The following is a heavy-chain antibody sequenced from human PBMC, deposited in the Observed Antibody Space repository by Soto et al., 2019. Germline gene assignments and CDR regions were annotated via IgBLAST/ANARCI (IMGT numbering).Heavy chain of an antibody. CDR2: ISYDGSNK. Sequence: GGSLRLPCAASGCNFSSYAIHWVRQAPGKGLEWVAVISYDGSNKYYADSVKGRFTISRDNSKNTLYLQMNSLRAEDTAVYYCARAGPQRPDYYYGMDVWGQGTTVTVSS. J-gene: IGHJ6*02. V-gene: IGHV3-30-3*01. CDR3: ARAGPQRPDYYYGMDV. CDR1: GCNFSSYA.